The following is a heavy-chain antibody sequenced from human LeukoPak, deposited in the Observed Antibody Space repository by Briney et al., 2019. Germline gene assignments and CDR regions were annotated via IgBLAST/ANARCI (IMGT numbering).Heavy chain of an antibody. CDR3: ARDDSSGCLLF. V-gene: IGHV4-39*02. CDR2: IYYSGST. J-gene: IGHJ4*02. D-gene: IGHD6-19*01. Sequence: SETLSLTCSVSGGSISSRSDFWGWIRQPPGKGLEWIGSIYYSGSTYYNPSLKSRVTVSVDTSKNQFSLKLSSVTAADTAVYYCARDDSSGCLLFWGQGTLVTVSS. CDR1: GGSISSRSDF.